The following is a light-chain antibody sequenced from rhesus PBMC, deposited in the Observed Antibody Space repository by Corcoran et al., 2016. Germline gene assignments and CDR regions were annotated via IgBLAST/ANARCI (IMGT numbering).Light chain of an antibody. CDR3: QQYDDLPYS. J-gene: IGKJ2*01. V-gene: IGKV1-19*01. CDR1: QAISSW. CDR2: ATS. Sequence: DIQMTQSPSSLSASVGDKVTITCHASQAISSWLAWYQQNPGKAPKPLIYATSSLQSGVPSRFSGSGSGTDYTLTISSLQTEDFATYYCQQYDDLPYSFGQGTKVEIK.